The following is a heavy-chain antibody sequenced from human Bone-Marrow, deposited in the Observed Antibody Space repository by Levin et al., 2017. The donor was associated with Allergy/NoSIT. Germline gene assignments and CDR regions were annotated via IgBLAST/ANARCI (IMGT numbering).Heavy chain of an antibody. D-gene: IGHD6-13*01. CDR2: ISGDDGTT. J-gene: IGHJ4*02. Sequence: GGSLRLSCAASGFTFSRYAMNWVRQAPGKGLEWVSSISGDDGTTYYADSVKGRFTISRDDSKNTLFLQMHSLRVEDTAVYYCAKDGSTWYSLYYFDYWGQGTLVTVSS. V-gene: IGHV3-23*01. CDR3: AKDGSTWYSLYYFDY. CDR1: GFTFSRYA.